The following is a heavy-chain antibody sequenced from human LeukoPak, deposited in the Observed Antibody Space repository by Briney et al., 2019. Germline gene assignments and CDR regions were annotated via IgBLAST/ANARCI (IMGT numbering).Heavy chain of an antibody. D-gene: IGHD6-13*01. V-gene: IGHV1-46*01. CDR2: INPSGGST. CDR1: GYTFTSYY. Sequence: ASVKVSCKASGYTFTSYYMHWVRQAPGQGLEWMEIINPSGGSTSYAQKFQGRVTMTRDMSTSTVYMELSSLRSEDTAVYYCARSIAAAGTPHYYYYYYMDVWGKGTTVTVSS. J-gene: IGHJ6*03. CDR3: ARSIAAAGTPHYYYYYYMDV.